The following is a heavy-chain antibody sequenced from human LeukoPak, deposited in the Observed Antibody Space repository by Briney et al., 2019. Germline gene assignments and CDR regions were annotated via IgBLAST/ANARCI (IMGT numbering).Heavy chain of an antibody. V-gene: IGHV3-74*01. CDR2: INSDGSST. J-gene: IGHJ6*03. CDR3: ARDRAGAARAYMDV. D-gene: IGHD6-6*01. Sequence: GGSLRLSCAASGFTFSSYWMHWVRQAPGKGLVCVSRINSDGSSTSYADPVKGRFTISRDNAKNTLYLQMNSLRAEDTAVYYCARDRAGAARAYMDVWGKGTTVTVS. CDR1: GFTFSSYW.